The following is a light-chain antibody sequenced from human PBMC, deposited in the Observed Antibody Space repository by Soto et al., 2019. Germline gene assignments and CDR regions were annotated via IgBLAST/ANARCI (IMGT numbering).Light chain of an antibody. CDR1: QSVARH. Sequence: EVVMTQSPATLSVAPGDTATLSFGASQSVARHLAWYQHRPGQPPRLLIYNLSTRPTGIAARFSGSWSGTEFTITISSLKFEDSAVYYCQQYNTWPGTFGQGTKVEIK. CDR2: NLS. J-gene: IGKJ1*01. V-gene: IGKV3-15*01. CDR3: QQYNTWPGT.